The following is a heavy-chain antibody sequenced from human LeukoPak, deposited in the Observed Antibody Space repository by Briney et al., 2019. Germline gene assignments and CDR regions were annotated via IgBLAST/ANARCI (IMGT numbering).Heavy chain of an antibody. CDR1: GGSISSSSYY. D-gene: IGHD3-3*01. CDR3: ARLTKVSIFGVVTHYWYFDL. CDR2: IYYSGST. Sequence: SETLSLTCTVSGGSISSSSYYWGWIRQPPGKGLEWIGSIYYSGSTYYNPSLKSRVTISVDTSKNQFSLKLSSVTAVDTAVFYCARLTKVSIFGVVTHYWYFDLWGRGTLVTVSS. V-gene: IGHV4-39*01. J-gene: IGHJ2*01.